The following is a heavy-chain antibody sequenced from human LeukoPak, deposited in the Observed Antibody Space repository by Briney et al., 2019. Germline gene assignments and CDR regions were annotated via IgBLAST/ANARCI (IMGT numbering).Heavy chain of an antibody. CDR3: ARSPSTYYDFWSGYCRSNWFDP. V-gene: IGHV4-59*11. Sequence: SETLSLTCTVSGGSISSHYWSWIRQPPGKGLEWIGYIYYSGSTNYNPSLKSRVTISVDTSKNQFSLKLSSVTAADTAVYYCARSPSTYYDFWSGYCRSNWFDPWGQGTLVTVSS. J-gene: IGHJ5*02. D-gene: IGHD3-3*01. CDR1: GGSISSHY. CDR2: IYYSGST.